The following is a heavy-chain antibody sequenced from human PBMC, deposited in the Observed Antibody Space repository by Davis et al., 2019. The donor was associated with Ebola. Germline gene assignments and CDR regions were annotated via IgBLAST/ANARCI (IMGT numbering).Heavy chain of an antibody. CDR3: ARVNYDYGDYFVGYYFDY. CDR1: GYTFTSYG. J-gene: IGHJ4*02. CDR2: INPNSGGT. D-gene: IGHD4-17*01. V-gene: IGHV1-2*06. Sequence: ASVKVSCKASGYTFTSYGINWVRQAPGQGLEWMGRINPNSGGTNYAQKFQGRVTMTRDTSISTAYMELSRLRSDDTAVYYCARVNYDYGDYFVGYYFDYWGQGTLVTVSS.